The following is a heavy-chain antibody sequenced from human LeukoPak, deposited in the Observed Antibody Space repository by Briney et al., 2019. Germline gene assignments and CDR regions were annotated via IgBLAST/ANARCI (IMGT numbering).Heavy chain of an antibody. Sequence: ASVTVSCKSSGYTFTGYYMHWVRQAPAKGLAWVGWINPNRGVTNYAQKLQGRVTITRDTSIGTPYMESSRLRSHHTPVYYFQRAGYGSGCYLVHDYWGQGTVVTVS. CDR2: INPNRGVT. CDR3: QRAGYGSGCYLVHDY. J-gene: IGHJ4*02. D-gene: IGHD3-10*01. V-gene: IGHV1-2*02. CDR1: GYTFTGYY.